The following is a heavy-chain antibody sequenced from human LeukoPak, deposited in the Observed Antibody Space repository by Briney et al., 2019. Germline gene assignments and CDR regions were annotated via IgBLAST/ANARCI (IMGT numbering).Heavy chain of an antibody. CDR3: ARGTYYNSGSYYNRRDYFDY. CDR2: ISSSSSTI. Sequence: GGSLRLSCAASGFTFSSYSMNWVCQAPGKGLEWVSYISSSSSTIYYADSVEGRFTISRDNAKNSLYLQMNSLRDEDTAVYYCARGTYYNSGSYYNRRDYFDYWGQGTLVTVSS. V-gene: IGHV3-48*02. D-gene: IGHD3-10*01. CDR1: GFTFSSYS. J-gene: IGHJ4*02.